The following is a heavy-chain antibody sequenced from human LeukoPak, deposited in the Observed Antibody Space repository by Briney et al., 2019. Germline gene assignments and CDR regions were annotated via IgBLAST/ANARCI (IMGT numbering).Heavy chain of an antibody. CDR2: INHSGSP. D-gene: IGHD7-27*01. CDR3: ARPLTGTSFDF. Sequence: SETLSLTCAVYGGSFSGYYWSWIRQSPGKGLEWIGEINHSGSPNYNPSLKSRVTISADTSKNQFSLRLTSVTAADTAIHYCARPLTGTSFDFWGQGTLVTVSS. J-gene: IGHJ4*02. V-gene: IGHV4-34*01. CDR1: GGSFSGYY.